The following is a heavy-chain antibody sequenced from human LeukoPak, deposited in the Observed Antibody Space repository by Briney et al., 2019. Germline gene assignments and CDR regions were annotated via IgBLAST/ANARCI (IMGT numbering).Heavy chain of an antibody. V-gene: IGHV3-9*01. J-gene: IGHJ4*02. CDR1: GLTFDDYA. CDR3: AKGYSYGYVIDY. Sequence: GRSLRLSCAASGLTFDDYAMHWVRQAPGKGLEWVSGIRWNSGSIGYADSVKGRFTISRDNAKNSLYLQMNSLRAEDTALYYCAKGYSYGYVIDYWGQGTLVTVSS. CDR2: IRWNSGSI. D-gene: IGHD5-18*01.